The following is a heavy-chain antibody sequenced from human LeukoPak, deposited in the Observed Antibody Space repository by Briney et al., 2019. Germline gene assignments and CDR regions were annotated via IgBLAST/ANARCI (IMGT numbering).Heavy chain of an antibody. CDR1: GGSISSYY. D-gene: IGHD1-20*01. J-gene: IGHJ3*02. CDR3: AHLNVHNWNLPRDAFDI. V-gene: IGHV4-59*01. Sequence: SETLSLTCTVSGGSISSYYWSWIRQPPGKGLEWIGYIYYSGSTNYNPSLKSRVTISVDASKNQFSLKLSSVTAADTAVYYCAHLNVHNWNLPRDAFDIWGQGTMVTVSS. CDR2: IYYSGST.